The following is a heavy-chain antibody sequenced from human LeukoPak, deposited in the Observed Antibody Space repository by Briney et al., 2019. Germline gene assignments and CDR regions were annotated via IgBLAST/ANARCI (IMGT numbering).Heavy chain of an antibody. CDR1: GYTFTDQW. CDR3: ARAHSSLRLYHFDY. Sequence: GASVKVSCKASGYTFTDQWIHWVRQAPGQGLEWLGWINPNSGETNYAQKFEGRIAMTTDTSINTGYMEMTRLTSDDTAVYYCARAHSSLRLYHFDYWGQGTLVTVSS. V-gene: IGHV1-2*02. D-gene: IGHD6-13*01. J-gene: IGHJ4*02. CDR2: INPNSGET.